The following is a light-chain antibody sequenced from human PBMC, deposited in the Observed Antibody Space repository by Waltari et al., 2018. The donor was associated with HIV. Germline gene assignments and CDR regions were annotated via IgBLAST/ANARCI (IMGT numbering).Light chain of an antibody. V-gene: IGLV1-51*02. Sequence: QSVLTQPPSMSAAPGQKVTISCSGSSSNIGNNYVSWYQQFPGTAPKLLIYENNKRPSGIPDRLSGSKSGTSATLDITGLQTGDEADYYCGTCESSPSSGVFGGGTKLAVL. J-gene: IGLJ3*02. CDR1: SSNIGNNY. CDR2: ENN. CDR3: GTCESSPSSGV.